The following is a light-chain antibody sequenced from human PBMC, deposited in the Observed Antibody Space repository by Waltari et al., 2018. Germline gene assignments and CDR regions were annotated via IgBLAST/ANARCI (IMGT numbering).Light chain of an antibody. Sequence: QSALTPPASVSGSPGQSITISCTGTSSDVGTYNYAPWYQQHPGKAPKLMIYDVNKRPSGVSDRFSGSKSDNTASLTISGLQADDEADYYCNSYTSSTTWVFGGGTKLTVL. CDR2: DVN. V-gene: IGLV2-14*01. CDR3: NSYTSSTTWV. CDR1: SSDVGTYNY. J-gene: IGLJ3*02.